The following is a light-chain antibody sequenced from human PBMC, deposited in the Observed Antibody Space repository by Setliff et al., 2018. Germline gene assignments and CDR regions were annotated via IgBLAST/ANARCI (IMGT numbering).Light chain of an antibody. CDR2: DVS. Sequence: QSALTQPASVSGSPGQSITISCTGTSSDVGGYNSVSWYQQHPGKAPKLMIYDVSNRPSGVSNRLSGSKSGNTASLTISGLQAEDEADYYCSSYTSSSPHVVFGGGTNVTVL. V-gene: IGLV2-14*03. J-gene: IGLJ2*01. CDR3: SSYTSSSPHVV. CDR1: SSDVGGYNS.